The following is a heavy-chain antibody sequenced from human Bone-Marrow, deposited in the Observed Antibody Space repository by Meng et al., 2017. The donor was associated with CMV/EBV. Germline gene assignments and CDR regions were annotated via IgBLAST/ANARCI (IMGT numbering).Heavy chain of an antibody. CDR1: GGSFSGYY. Sequence: GSLRLSCAVYGGSFSGYYWSWIRQPPGKGLEWIGEINHSGSTNYNPSLKSRVTISVDTSKNQFSLKLSSVIAADTAVYYCARRQRGYRDWYFDLWGCDTLVTVSS. CDR3: ARRQRGYRDWYFDL. CDR2: INHSGST. V-gene: IGHV4-34*01. J-gene: IGHJ2*01. D-gene: IGHD5-18*01.